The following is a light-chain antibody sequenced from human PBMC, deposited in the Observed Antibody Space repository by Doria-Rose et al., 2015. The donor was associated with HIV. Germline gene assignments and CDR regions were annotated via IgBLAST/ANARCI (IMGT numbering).Light chain of an antibody. V-gene: IGKV3-20*01. CDR1: QRFSSTY. CDR2: DGS. J-gene: IGKJ1*01. Sequence: EIVMTQSPGTLSLSPGDRATLSCRASQRFSSTYLAWYQQTPGQAPSLLIYDGSTRATGIPDRFSASGSGTDFTLTINRLEPEDFALYYCHQYGTSWTFGQGTKVEI. CDR3: HQYGTSWT.